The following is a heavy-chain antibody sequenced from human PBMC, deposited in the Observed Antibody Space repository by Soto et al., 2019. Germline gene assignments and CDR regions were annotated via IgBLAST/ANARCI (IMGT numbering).Heavy chain of an antibody. Sequence: SETLSLTCSVSGGSMSEYFWSWIRQSPGKGLEWIGYIYYLGSTDYNPSLKSRVTISVDTSKRQFSLRLTSVTAADTAVYYCARDGYDGSGSPYPAYWGPGTLVTVSS. CDR3: ARDGYDGSGSPYPAY. CDR2: IYYLGST. D-gene: IGHD3-10*01. V-gene: IGHV4-59*01. CDR1: GGSMSEYF. J-gene: IGHJ4*02.